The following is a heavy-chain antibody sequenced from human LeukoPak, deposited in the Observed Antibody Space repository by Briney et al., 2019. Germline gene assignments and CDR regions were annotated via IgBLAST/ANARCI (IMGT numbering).Heavy chain of an antibody. J-gene: IGHJ4*02. CDR3: AREGKLYGYGRGDFDY. Sequence: PGGSLRLSCAASGFTFSPYRMNWIRQAPGKGLEWVSSIGSYTGHSLYADSVKGRFTVSRDYAKNSLYLQMNSLRVEDTAIYYCAREGKLYGYGRGDFDYWGQGTLVTVSS. D-gene: IGHD5-18*01. V-gene: IGHV3-21*06. CDR1: GFTFSPYR. CDR2: IGSYTGHS.